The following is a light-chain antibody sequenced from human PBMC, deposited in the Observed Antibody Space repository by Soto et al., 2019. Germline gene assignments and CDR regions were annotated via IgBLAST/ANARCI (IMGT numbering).Light chain of an antibody. J-gene: IGKJ2*01. CDR1: QSVTTY. Sequence: EIVLTQSPATLSLSPGERATLSCSASQSVTTYLSWYQQKPGQAPRLLIYDASNRATDIPAMFSGSGSGTDFTLTISSLEPEDCAVYYCQQRGNWPRTFGQGTKLEIK. CDR2: DAS. CDR3: QQRGNWPRT. V-gene: IGKV3-11*01.